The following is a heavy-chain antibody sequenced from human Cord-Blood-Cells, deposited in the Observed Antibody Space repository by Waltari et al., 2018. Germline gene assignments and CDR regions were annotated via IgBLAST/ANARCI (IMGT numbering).Heavy chain of an antibody. J-gene: IGHJ3*02. CDR3: ARVGRGYSGYDDAFDI. CDR2: INPNSGGT. V-gene: IGHV1-2*02. D-gene: IGHD5-12*01. Sequence: QVQLVQTGAEVKKPGASVKVSCTAAGYTLTGYYIHWVRQALGQGLEWMGWINPNSGGTNYAQKFQGRVTMTRDTSISTAYMELSRLRSDDTAVYYCARVGRGYSGYDDAFDIWGQGTMVTVSS. CDR1: GYTLTGYY.